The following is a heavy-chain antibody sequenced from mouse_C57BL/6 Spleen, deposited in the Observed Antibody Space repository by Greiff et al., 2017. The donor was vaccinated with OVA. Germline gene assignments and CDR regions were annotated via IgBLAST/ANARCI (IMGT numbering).Heavy chain of an antibody. D-gene: IGHD2-4*01. CDR2: INYDGSST. V-gene: IGHV5-16*01. Sequence: EVKLVESEGGLVQPGSSMKLSCTASGFTFSDYYMAWVRQVPEKGLEWVANINYDGSSTYYLDSLKSRFIISRDNAKNILYLKMSSLKSEDTATYYCARDHGGYDYDGYFDVWGTGTTVTVSS. CDR1: GFTFSDYY. J-gene: IGHJ1*03. CDR3: ARDHGGYDYDGYFDV.